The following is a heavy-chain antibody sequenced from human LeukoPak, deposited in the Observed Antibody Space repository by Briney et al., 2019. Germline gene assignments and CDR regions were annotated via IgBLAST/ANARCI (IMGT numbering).Heavy chain of an antibody. CDR2: ISGRGDNT. D-gene: IGHD2-21*02. Sequence: GGSLRLSCAASGFTFSGYAMSWVRQAPGKGLEWVSGISGRGDNTYYADSVKGRFTISRDNSKNTLRLQMNSLRDEDTAVYYCAKRVQGDTGPFHCWGQGTLASVSS. V-gene: IGHV3-23*01. CDR1: GFTFSGYA. CDR3: AKRVQGDTGPFHC. J-gene: IGHJ4*02.